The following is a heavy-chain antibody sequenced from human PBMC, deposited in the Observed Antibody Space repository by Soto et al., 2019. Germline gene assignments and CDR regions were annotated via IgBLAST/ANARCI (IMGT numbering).Heavy chain of an antibody. Sequence: QVQLRESGPGLVKPSETLSLTCTVSGGSVSRDTYYWNWIRQPPGKGLEWIGYISNSGSTKYNPSLESRVIISIGASKNHLSLRMNSLTGADTAVYYCARASYYYERHFDSWGQGTLVTVSS. D-gene: IGHD3-22*01. CDR3: ARASYYYERHFDS. CDR1: GGSVSRDTYY. V-gene: IGHV4-61*03. CDR2: ISNSGST. J-gene: IGHJ5*01.